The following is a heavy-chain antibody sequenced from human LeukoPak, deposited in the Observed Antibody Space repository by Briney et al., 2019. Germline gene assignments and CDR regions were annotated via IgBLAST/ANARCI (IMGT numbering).Heavy chain of an antibody. J-gene: IGHJ6*03. CDR1: GASINNSNW. V-gene: IGHV4-4*02. CDR3: ARNAATTNYYYYYYMDV. CDR2: IFHSGRT. D-gene: IGHD5-12*01. Sequence: SGTLSLTCTVSGASINNSNWWTWVRQPPGKGLEWIGEIFHSGRTNNNPSLKSRVTMSVDKSKNQFSLKLTSLTAADTAVYYCARNAATTNYYYYYYMDVWGKGTTVTISS.